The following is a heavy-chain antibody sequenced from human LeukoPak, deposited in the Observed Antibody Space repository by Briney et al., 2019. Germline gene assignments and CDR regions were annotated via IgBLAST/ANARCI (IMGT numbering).Heavy chain of an antibody. Sequence: ASVKVSCKASGYTFTSYGISWVRQAPGQGLEWMGWISAYNGNTNYAQKLQGRVTMTTDTSTSTAYMELSRLRSDDTAVYYCARGHFHCSGGSCYSDYWGQGTLVTVSS. CDR3: ARGHFHCSGGSCYSDY. D-gene: IGHD2-15*01. V-gene: IGHV1-18*01. J-gene: IGHJ4*02. CDR2: ISAYNGNT. CDR1: GYTFTSYG.